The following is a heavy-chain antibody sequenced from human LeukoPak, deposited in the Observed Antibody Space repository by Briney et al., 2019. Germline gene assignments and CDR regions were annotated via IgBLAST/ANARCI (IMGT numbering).Heavy chain of an antibody. J-gene: IGHJ4*02. CDR3: ARFHPYYYDSSGFDY. CDR1: GGSISDYY. CDR2: IYYSGST. Sequence: SETLSLTCTVSGGSISDYYWSWIRQPPGKGLEWIGYIYYSGSTNYNPSLKSRVTISVDTSKNQFSLKLSSVTAADTAVYYCARFHPYYYDSSGFDYWGQGTLVTVSS. V-gene: IGHV4-59*01. D-gene: IGHD3-22*01.